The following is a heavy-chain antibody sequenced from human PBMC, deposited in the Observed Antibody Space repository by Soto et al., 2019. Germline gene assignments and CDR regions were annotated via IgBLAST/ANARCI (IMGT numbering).Heavy chain of an antibody. Sequence: QVQLVESGGGVVQPGRSLRLSCAASGFTFSSYAMHWVRQAPGKGLEWVAVISYDGSNKYYADSVKGRFTISRDNSKNTLYLQMNSLRAEDTAVYYCARDWIGSGNSGYWGQGTLVTVSS. J-gene: IGHJ4*02. D-gene: IGHD3-10*01. CDR1: GFTFSSYA. CDR2: ISYDGSNK. V-gene: IGHV3-30-3*01. CDR3: ARDWIGSGNSGY.